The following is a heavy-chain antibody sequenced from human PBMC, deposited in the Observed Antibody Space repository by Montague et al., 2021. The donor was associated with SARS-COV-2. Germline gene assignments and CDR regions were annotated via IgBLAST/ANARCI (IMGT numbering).Heavy chain of an antibody. J-gene: IGHJ6*02. V-gene: IGHV4-39*07. CDR3: ASDTRIAMLVVVTRYGLDV. CDR2: IYYTGST. CDR1: GGSISSSSYY. D-gene: IGHD3-22*01. Sequence: SETLSLTCTVSGGSISSSSYYWGWIRQPPGKGLEWIGSIYYTGSTYYXXXLKRRVTISVDTSKNQFSLKLSSVTAADTAVYYCASDTRIAMLVVVTRYGLDVWGQGTTVTVSS.